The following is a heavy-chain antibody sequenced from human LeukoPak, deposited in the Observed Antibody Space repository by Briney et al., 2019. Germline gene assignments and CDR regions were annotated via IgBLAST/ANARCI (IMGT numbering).Heavy chain of an antibody. Sequence: GGSLRLSCAACGFTFSSYEMNWVRQAPGKGLEWVSYISNSGSTIYYADSVKGRFTISRDNAQNSLYLQMNSLRAEDTAVYYCARCSYGLTNNWFDPWGQGTLVTVSS. CDR1: GFTFSSYE. CDR3: ARCSYGLTNNWFDP. D-gene: IGHD5-18*01. CDR2: ISNSGSTI. J-gene: IGHJ5*02. V-gene: IGHV3-48*03.